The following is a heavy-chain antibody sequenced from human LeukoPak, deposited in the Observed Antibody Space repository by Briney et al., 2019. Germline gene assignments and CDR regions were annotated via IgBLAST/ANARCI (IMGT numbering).Heavy chain of an antibody. J-gene: IGHJ4*02. CDR2: INPNSGGT. D-gene: IGHD2-2*01. Sequence: ASVKVSCKASGYTFTGYYMHWVRQAPGQGLEWMGWINPNSGGTNYAQKFQGRVTMTRDTSISTAYMELSRLRSDDTAVYYCARGGYCSSTSCYVRGVDYWGQGTLSPSPQ. V-gene: IGHV1-2*02. CDR1: GYTFTGYY. CDR3: ARGGYCSSTSCYVRGVDY.